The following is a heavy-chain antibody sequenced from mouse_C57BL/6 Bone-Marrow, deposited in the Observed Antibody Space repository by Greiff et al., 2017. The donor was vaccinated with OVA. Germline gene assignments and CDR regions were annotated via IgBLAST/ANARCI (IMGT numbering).Heavy chain of an antibody. D-gene: IGHD1-1*01. V-gene: IGHV1-55*01. CDR2: IYPGSGST. CDR3: ARRSCGSSWYFDV. CDR1: GYTFTSYW. Sequence: VQLQQPGAELVKPGASVKMSCKASGYTFTSYWITWVKQRPGQGLEWIGDIYPGSGSTNYNEKFKSKATLTVDTSSSTAYMQLSSLTSEDSAVYYCARRSCGSSWYFDVWGTGTTVTVSS. J-gene: IGHJ1*03.